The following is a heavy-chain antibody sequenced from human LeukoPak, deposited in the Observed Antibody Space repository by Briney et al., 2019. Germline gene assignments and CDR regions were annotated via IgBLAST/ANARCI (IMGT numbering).Heavy chain of an antibody. D-gene: IGHD3-10*01. CDR1: GYTFTSYG. CDR2: ISAYNGNT. V-gene: IGHV1-18*01. CDR3: AREGIYVRGVPYFDY. J-gene: IGHJ4*02. Sequence: GASVKVSCKASGYTFTSYGISWVRQAPGQGLEWMGWISAYNGNTNYAQKLQGRVTMATDTSTSTAYMELRSLRSDDTAVYYCAREGIYVRGVPYFDYWGQGTLVTVSS.